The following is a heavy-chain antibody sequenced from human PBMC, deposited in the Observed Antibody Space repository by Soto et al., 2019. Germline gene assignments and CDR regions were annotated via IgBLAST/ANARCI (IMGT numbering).Heavy chain of an antibody. CDR2: INPNNGNT. D-gene: IGHD1-7*01. J-gene: IGHJ5*02. CDR3: ARTSSRTREGFDP. Sequence: ASVKVSCKASGYTFTSYDINWVRQATGQGLEWMGWINPNNGNTGYAQKFQGRVTLTRSTSISTAYMELSSLRSDDTAVYYCARTSSRTREGFDPWGQGTLVTVSS. CDR1: GYTFTSYD. V-gene: IGHV1-8*01.